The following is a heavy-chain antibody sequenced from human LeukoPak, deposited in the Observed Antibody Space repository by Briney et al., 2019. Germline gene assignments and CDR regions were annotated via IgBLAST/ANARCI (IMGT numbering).Heavy chain of an antibody. CDR3: AKGTHSSSWHWYDP. CDR1: GFTFSNYD. D-gene: IGHD6-13*01. V-gene: IGHV3-30*02. J-gene: IGHJ5*02. Sequence: GGSLRLSCAASGFTFSNYDMHWVRQAPGKGLEWVAFIRYDGSDKFYADSVKGRFTISRDNSKNTLYLQMNSLRAEDTAVYYCAKGTHSSSWHWYDPWGQGTLVTVSS. CDR2: IRYDGSDK.